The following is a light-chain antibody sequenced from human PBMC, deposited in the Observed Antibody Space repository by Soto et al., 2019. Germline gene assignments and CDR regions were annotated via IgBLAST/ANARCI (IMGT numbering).Light chain of an antibody. CDR1: QDISSW. Sequence: DIQMTQSPSSVSASVGDRVTITCRASQDISSWLAWYQQKPGKAPKLLIYAASSLQSGVPSRFSGSVSGTDFALTIRSLKPEDFATYYCQQANSFTYTSGQRNKLDI. J-gene: IGKJ2*01. CDR2: AAS. CDR3: QQANSFTYT. V-gene: IGKV1-12*01.